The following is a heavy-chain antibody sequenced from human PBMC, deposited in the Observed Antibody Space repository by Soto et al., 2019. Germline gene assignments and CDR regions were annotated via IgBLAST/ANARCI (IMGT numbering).Heavy chain of an antibody. D-gene: IGHD1-1*01. V-gene: IGHV4-59*01. J-gene: IGHJ4*02. CDR1: GGSISSYY. CDR2: IYYSGGT. CDR3: ARGGKTTFDY. Sequence: SETLSLTCTVSGGSISSYYWSWIRQPPGKGLEWIGYIYYSGGTNYNPSLKSRVTISVDTSKNQFSLKLSSVTAADTAVYYCARGGKTTFDYWGQGTLVTVSS.